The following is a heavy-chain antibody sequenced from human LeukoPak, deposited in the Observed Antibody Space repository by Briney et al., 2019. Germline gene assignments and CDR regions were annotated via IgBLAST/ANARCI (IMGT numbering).Heavy chain of an antibody. CDR2: ISGSGGST. V-gene: IGHV3-23*01. CDR3: AKDIGGLWFGELSIDY. D-gene: IGHD3-10*01. J-gene: IGHJ4*02. CDR1: GFTFSSYA. Sequence: GGSLRLSCAASGFTFSSYAMHWVRQAPGKGLEWVSAISGSGGSTYYADSVKGRFTISRDNSKNTLYLQMNSLRAEDTAVYYCAKDIGGLWFGELSIDYWGQGTLVTVSS.